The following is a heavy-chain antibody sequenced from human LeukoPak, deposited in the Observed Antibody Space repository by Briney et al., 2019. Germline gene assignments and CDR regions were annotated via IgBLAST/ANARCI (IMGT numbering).Heavy chain of an antibody. CDR3: ARGYSHGYYFDY. V-gene: IGHV4-39*01. CDR1: GGSISSSSYY. CDR2: IYYSGST. D-gene: IGHD5-18*01. Sequence: MTSETLSLTCTVSGGSISSSSYYWGWLRQPPGKGLEWIGSIYYSGSTYYNPSLKSRVTISVDTSKNQFSLKLSSVTAADTAVYYCARGYSHGYYFDYWGQGTLVTVSS. J-gene: IGHJ4*02.